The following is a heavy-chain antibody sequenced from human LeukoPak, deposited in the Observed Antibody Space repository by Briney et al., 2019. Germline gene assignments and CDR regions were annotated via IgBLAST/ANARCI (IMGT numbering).Heavy chain of an antibody. D-gene: IGHD6-13*01. J-gene: IGHJ4*02. Sequence: GGSLRLSCAASGFTFSDDDMSWIRQAPGKGLEWVSYISSSGSTIYYADSVKGRFTISRDNAKNSLYLQMNSLRAEDTAVYYCAAAGALTLFDYWGQGTLVTVSS. CDR1: GFTFSDDD. V-gene: IGHV3-11*01. CDR3: AAAGALTLFDY. CDR2: ISSSGSTI.